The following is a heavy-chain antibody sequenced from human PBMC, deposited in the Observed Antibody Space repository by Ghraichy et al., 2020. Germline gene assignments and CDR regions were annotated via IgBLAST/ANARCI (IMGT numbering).Heavy chain of an antibody. CDR2: ISANDGNT. V-gene: IGHV3-23*01. D-gene: IGHD2-15*01. J-gene: IGHJ5*02. CDR3: AKAWGNCSGGTCPSYNWFDP. Sequence: GGSLRLSCAASGLTFSGYVMNWVRQAPGKGLEWVSSISANDGNTYYADSVKGRFTVSRDNSKNTLYLQMNSVRAEDTAVYYCAKAWGNCSGGTCPSYNWFDPWGQGTLVTVSS. CDR1: GLTFSGYV.